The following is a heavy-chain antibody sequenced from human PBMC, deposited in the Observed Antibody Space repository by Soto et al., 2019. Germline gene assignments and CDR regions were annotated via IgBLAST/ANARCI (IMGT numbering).Heavy chain of an antibody. CDR3: SRITNEVYYYYYYMDV. CDR1: GYTFTSYG. CDR2: ISAYNGNT. V-gene: IGHV1-18*01. D-gene: IGHD1-1*01. Sequence: QVQLVQSGAEVKKPGASVKVSCKASGYTFTSYGISWVRQAPGQGLEWMGWISAYNGNTNYAQKLQGRVTMTTDTSTSTDYMELRSLRSDDTAVYYCSRITNEVYYYYYYMDVWGKGTTVTVSS. J-gene: IGHJ6*03.